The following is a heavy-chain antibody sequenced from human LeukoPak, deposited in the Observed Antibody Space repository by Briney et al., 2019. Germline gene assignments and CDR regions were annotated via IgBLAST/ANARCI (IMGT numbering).Heavy chain of an antibody. CDR3: ARHHRTQWPVHGKTDY. Sequence: SETLSLTCTVSGDSISRSIYFGVWIRQPPGKGLEGIGSIYYTGSTHYNPSLKSLFNISVDTSKNQFSLNLSSLTAAETAVYYCARHHRTQWPVHGKTDYWGQGTLVIVSS. CDR1: GDSISRSIYF. CDR2: IYYTGST. D-gene: IGHD6-19*01. J-gene: IGHJ4*02. V-gene: IGHV4-39*01.